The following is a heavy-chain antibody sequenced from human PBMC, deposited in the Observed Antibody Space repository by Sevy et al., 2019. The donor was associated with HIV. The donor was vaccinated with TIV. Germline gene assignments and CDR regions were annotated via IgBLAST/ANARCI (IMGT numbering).Heavy chain of an antibody. CDR1: GFTFSSYG. CDR3: AKDWRMTTVTQDDY. V-gene: IGHV3-30*02. J-gene: IGHJ4*02. Sequence: GSLRLSCAASGFTFSSYGMHWVRQAPGKGLEWVAFIRYDGSNKYYADSVKGRFTISRDNSKNTLYLQMNSLRAEDTAVYYCAKDWRMTTVTQDDYWGQGTLVTVSS. CDR2: IRYDGSNK. D-gene: IGHD4-17*01.